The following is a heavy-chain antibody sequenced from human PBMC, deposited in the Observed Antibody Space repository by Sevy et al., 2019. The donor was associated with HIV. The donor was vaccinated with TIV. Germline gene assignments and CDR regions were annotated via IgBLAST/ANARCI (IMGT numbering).Heavy chain of an antibody. D-gene: IGHD3-22*01. V-gene: IGHV3-23*01. J-gene: IGHJ4*02. CDR2: ISGSRGST. CDR3: ANPYYYDSSGFIFDY. CDR1: GFTFSSYA. Sequence: GGSLRLSCAASGFTFSSYAMSWVRQAPRKGLEWVSAISGSRGSTYYADSVKGRFTISRDNSKNTLYLQMNSLRAEDTAVYYCANPYYYDSSGFIFDYWGQGTLVTVSS.